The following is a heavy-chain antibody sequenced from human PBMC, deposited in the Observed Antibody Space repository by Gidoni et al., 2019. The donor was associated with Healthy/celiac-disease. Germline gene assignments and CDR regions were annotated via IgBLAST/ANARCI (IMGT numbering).Heavy chain of an antibody. Sequence: QLQLQESGPGLVKPSETLSLTCTVSGCSISSSSYYWGWIRQPPGKGLEWIGSIYYSGRTYYNPSLKSRVTISVDTSKNQFSLKLSSVTAADTAVYYCARQQIGWFDPWGQGTLVTVSS. V-gene: IGHV4-39*01. CDR2: IYYSGRT. J-gene: IGHJ5*02. CDR3: ARQQIGWFDP. CDR1: GCSISSSSYY.